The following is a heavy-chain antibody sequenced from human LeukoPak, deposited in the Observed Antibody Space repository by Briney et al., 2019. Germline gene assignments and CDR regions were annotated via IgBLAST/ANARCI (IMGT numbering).Heavy chain of an antibody. CDR3: TTDRDYGDYPEYYFDY. D-gene: IGHD4-17*01. J-gene: IGHJ4*02. CDR1: RFTFSNAW. Sequence: SGGSLRLSCAASRFTFSNAWMSWVRQAPGKGLEWVGHIKSKTDGGTTDYAAPVKGRFTISRDDSKNTLYLQMNSLRTEDTAVYYCTTDRDYGDYPEYYFDYWGQGTLVTVSS. V-gene: IGHV3-15*01. CDR2: IKSKTDGGTT.